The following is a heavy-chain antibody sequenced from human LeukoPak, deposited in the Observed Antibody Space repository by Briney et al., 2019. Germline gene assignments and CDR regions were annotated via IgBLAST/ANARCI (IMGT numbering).Heavy chain of an antibody. J-gene: IGHJ4*02. CDR1: GGTIDTYT. D-gene: IGHD1-26*01. Sequence: SETLSLTCTVSGGTIDTYTWSWIRQPPGKGLEWIGYIDYAGNTNYNPSLKSRVSMSVDTSKRQFSLNLGSVNAADTAVYYCARGVGYFDYWGQGTLVTVSS. CDR2: IDYAGNT. V-gene: IGHV4-59*01. CDR3: ARGVGYFDY.